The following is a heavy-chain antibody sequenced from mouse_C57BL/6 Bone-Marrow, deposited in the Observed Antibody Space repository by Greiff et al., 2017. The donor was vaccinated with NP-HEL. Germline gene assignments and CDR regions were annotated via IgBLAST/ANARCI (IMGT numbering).Heavy chain of an antibody. CDR2: IDPANGNT. J-gene: IGHJ3*01. V-gene: IGHV14-3*01. D-gene: IGHD1-1*01. Sequence: VQLQQSVAELVRPGASVKLSCTASGFNIKNTYMHWVKQRPEQGLEWIGRIDPANGNTKSAPKFQGKATITADTSSNTAYRQLSSLTSEDTAIYYWALYYGSSHAWFAYWGQGTLVTVSA. CDR1: GFNIKNTY. CDR3: ALYYGSSHAWFAY.